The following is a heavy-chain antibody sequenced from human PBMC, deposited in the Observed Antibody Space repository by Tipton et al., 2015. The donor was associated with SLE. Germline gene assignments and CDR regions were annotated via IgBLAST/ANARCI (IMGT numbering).Heavy chain of an antibody. CDR2: ISGSDEST. D-gene: IGHD2-15*01. CDR3: ASAQTSSLLLDAFDI. Sequence: SLRLSCTASGFTFSSYTMNWLRQAPGKGLEWVSAISGSDESTYYADSVKGRFTVSRDNSKNTLFLQMDSLRAEDTAVYYCASAQTSSLLLDAFDIWGQGTMVTVSS. CDR1: GFTFSSYT. V-gene: IGHV3-23*01. J-gene: IGHJ3*02.